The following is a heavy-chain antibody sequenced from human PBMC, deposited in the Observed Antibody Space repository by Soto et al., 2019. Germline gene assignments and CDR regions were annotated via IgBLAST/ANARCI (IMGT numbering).Heavy chain of an antibody. CDR3: ARGIQLWLRFDP. Sequence: PXQTLSLTCAISGDSVSSNSAAWNLIRQSPSRGLEWLGRTYYRSKWYNDYAVSVKSRITINPDTSKNQFSLQLNSVTPEDTAVYYCARGIQLWLRFDPWGQGTLVTVSS. D-gene: IGHD5-18*01. CDR2: TYYRSKWYN. CDR1: GDSVSSNSAA. V-gene: IGHV6-1*01. J-gene: IGHJ5*02.